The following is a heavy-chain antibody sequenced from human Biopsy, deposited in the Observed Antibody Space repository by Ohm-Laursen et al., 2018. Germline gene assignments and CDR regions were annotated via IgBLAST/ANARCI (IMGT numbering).Heavy chain of an antibody. Sequence: TLSLTCTVSGGSISDSTCHWGWIRQSPGKGLVWIGNIYYSGNTDYSPSLKSRVTVSVDKSNIQFSLKLRSVTAADTAVYYCARQVDFWSGYVDYWGQGTLVAVSS. CDR3: ARQVDFWSGYVDY. V-gene: IGHV4-39*01. CDR2: IYYSGNT. CDR1: GGSISDSTCH. D-gene: IGHD3-3*01. J-gene: IGHJ4*02.